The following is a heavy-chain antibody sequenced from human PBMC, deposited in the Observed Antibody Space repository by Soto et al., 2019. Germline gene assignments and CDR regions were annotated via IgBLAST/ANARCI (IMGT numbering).Heavy chain of an antibody. CDR1: GVSINSANW. D-gene: IGHD2-15*01. CDR2: IYHSGST. J-gene: IGHJ3*02. Sequence: QMQLQESGPGLVKPSGTLSLTCTVSGVSINSANWWTWVRQSPGKGLEWIGEIYHSGSTNFNPSLNSLVTISLDNSKTQFYLELTSVTPADTAVYYSSRYCGGGSCYLGAFEIWGQGTMVTVSS. CDR3: SRYCGGGSCYLGAFEI. V-gene: IGHV4-4*02.